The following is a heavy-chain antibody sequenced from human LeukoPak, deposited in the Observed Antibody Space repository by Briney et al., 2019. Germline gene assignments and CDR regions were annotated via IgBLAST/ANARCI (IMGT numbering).Heavy chain of an antibody. CDR2: ISYDGNSK. Sequence: GRSVRLSCAASGFTFTTYTMHWVRQAPGKGLEWVAVISYDGNSKSCADSVKGRFTVSRDNSKSTLYLQMNSLTTEDTAVYYCARDCCGQWYYFDSWGQGTLVTVSS. CDR1: GFTFTTYT. CDR3: ARDCCGQWYYFDS. D-gene: IGHD6-19*01. J-gene: IGHJ4*02. V-gene: IGHV3-30-3*01.